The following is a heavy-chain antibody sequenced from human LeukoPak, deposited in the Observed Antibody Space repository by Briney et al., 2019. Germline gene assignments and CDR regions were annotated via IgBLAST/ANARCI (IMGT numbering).Heavy chain of an antibody. Sequence: SETLSLTCTVSGGSISSYYWCWIRQPAGKGLEWIGEINHSGSTNYNPSLESRVTISVDTSKNQFSLKLSSVTAADTAVYYCARQSRYYYYMDVWGKGTTVTVSS. CDR1: GGSISSYY. V-gene: IGHV4-34*01. CDR2: INHSGST. CDR3: ARQSRYYYYMDV. J-gene: IGHJ6*03.